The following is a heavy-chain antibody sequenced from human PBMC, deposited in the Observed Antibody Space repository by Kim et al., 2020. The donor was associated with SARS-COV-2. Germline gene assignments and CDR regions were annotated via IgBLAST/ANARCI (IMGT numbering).Heavy chain of an antibody. CDR3: TTSGGNYYYYGMDV. J-gene: IGHJ6*02. D-gene: IGHD2-15*01. V-gene: IGHV3-73*01. Sequence: AASVKGRFTISRDDAKNTAYLQMNSLKTEDTAVYYCTTSGGNYYYYGMDVWGQGTTVTVSS.